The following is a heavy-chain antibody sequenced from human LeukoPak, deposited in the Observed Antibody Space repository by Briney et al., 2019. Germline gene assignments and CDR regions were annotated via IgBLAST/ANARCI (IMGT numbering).Heavy chain of an antibody. CDR2: IYNTGST. CDR1: GGSISSYY. CDR3: ARARLGWSGTFDI. D-gene: IGHD2-15*01. Sequence: SETLSLTCTVSGGSISSYYWNWIQQSPDKGLEWVGYIYNTGSTNYNPSLKSRVTISVDTSKNQFSLKLSSVTAADTAVYYCARARLGWSGTFDIWGQGTMVAVSS. V-gene: IGHV4-59*01. J-gene: IGHJ3*02.